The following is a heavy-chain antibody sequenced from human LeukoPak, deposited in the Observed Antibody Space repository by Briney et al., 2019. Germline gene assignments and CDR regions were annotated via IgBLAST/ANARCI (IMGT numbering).Heavy chain of an antibody. CDR2: INTDGRTI. D-gene: IGHD3-9*01. CDR1: GFTFSRYW. J-gene: IGHJ6*02. CDR3: ARERLGLYYDILTGYYSGYYYGMDV. V-gene: IGHV3-74*01. Sequence: GGSLRLSCAASGFTFSRYWMHWVRQAPGKGLVWVSRINTDGRTITYADSVKGRFTISRDNAKNTLYLQMNSLRAEDTAVYYCARERLGLYYDILTGYYSGYYYGMDVWGQGTTVTVSS.